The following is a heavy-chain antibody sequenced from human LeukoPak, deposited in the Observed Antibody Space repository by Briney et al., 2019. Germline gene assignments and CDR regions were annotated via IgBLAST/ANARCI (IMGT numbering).Heavy chain of an antibody. V-gene: IGHV1-18*01. J-gene: IGHJ4*02. CDR1: GYTFTSYG. CDR2: ISAYNGNT. D-gene: IGHD7-27*01. Sequence: GASVKVSCKASGYTFTSYGISWVRQAPGQGVEWMEWISAYNGNTHYAQKLQGRVTMTTDTSTTTAYMELRSLRSDDTAVYYCARDYRTGFDYWGQGTLVTVSS. CDR3: ARDYRTGFDY.